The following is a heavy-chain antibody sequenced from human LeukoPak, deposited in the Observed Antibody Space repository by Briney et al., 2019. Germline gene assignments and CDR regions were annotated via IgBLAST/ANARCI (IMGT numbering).Heavy chain of an antibody. CDR2: IYYSGNT. V-gene: IGHV4-61*01. CDR3: ARESGGYSMDV. CDR1: GGSVSSGSYY. J-gene: IGHJ6*02. Sequence: SETLSLTCTVSGGSVSSGSYYWSWIRQPPGKGLEWIGYIYYSGNTNYNPSLKSRVTISVDTSKNQFSLKLSSVTAADTAVYYCARESGGYSMDVWGQGTTVTVSS. D-gene: IGHD2-8*02.